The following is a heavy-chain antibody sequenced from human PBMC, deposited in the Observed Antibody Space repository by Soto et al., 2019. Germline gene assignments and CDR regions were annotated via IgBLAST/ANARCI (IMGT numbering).Heavy chain of an antibody. J-gene: IGHJ4*02. CDR2: FSGSGDST. D-gene: IGHD1-26*01. Sequence: GGSLRLSWAASGFTFSSYAMSWVRQAPGKGLERVSAFSGSGDSTFYADSVKGRFTVSRDNSKKTLYLQLNSLRDEDTAVYYCARDAGELPVITVGVFVFWGRGTLVTVSS. V-gene: IGHV3-23*01. CDR1: GFTFSSYA. CDR3: ARDAGELPVITVGVFVF.